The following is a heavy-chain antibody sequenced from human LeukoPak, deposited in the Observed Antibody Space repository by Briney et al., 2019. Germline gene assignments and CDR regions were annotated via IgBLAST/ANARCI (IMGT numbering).Heavy chain of an antibody. D-gene: IGHD3-10*01. CDR1: GYSFTSYW. Sequence: GESLKISCKGSGYSFTSYWSSWVRQMPGKGLEWMGRIDPSDSYTNYSPSFQGHVTISVDKSISTAYLQWSSLKASDTAMYYCARQRSITMVRGLDYYYGMDVWGQGTTVTVSS. V-gene: IGHV5-10-1*01. CDR2: IDPSDSYT. J-gene: IGHJ6*02. CDR3: ARQRSITMVRGLDYYYGMDV.